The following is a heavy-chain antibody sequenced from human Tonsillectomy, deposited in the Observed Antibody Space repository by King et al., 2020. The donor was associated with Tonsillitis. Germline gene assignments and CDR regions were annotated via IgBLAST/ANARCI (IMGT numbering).Heavy chain of an antibody. Sequence: VQLVESGGGVVQPGRSLRLSCAASGFTFRRYAMHWVRQAPGKGLEWVAVIAYDGNNKYYTDSVKGRYADSVKGRFTISRDNYKNTGYLQMNSLIPEDTAVYYCARDKDSGSRAFDIWGQGTMVTVSS. CDR2: IAYDGNNK. D-gene: IGHD3-10*01. V-gene: IGHV3-30*10. J-gene: IGHJ3*02. CDR1: GFTFRRYA. CDR3: ARDKDSGSRAFDI.